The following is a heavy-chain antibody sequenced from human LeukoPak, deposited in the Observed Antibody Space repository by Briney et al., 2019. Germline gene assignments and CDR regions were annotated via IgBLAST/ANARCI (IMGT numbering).Heavy chain of an antibody. J-gene: IGHJ4*02. Sequence: SETLSLTCAVSGGSISSSNWWSWVRQPPGKGLEWIGSIYHSGNTYYNPSLKSRVTISLDTSKNQFSLKLSSVTAADTAVYYCARRTTYFGWRPSESPSCFDYWGQGTLVTVSS. CDR3: ARRTTYFGWRPSESPSCFDY. V-gene: IGHV4-4*02. CDR2: IYHSGNT. D-gene: IGHD3-9*01. CDR1: GGSISSSNW.